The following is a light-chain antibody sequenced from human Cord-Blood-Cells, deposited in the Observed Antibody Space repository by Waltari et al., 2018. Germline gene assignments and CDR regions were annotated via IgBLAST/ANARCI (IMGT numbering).Light chain of an antibody. Sequence: QSALTQPSSVSGSPLQSVTISCTGTSSDVGGYNYVSWYQQHPGKAPKHMIYDVSKRPSGVPDRFSGSKSGNTSSLTISGLQAEDEADYYCCSYAGSYTLVFGGGPKLTVL. J-gene: IGLJ2*01. CDR3: CSYAGSYTLV. CDR2: DVS. CDR1: SSDVGGYNY. V-gene: IGLV2-11*01.